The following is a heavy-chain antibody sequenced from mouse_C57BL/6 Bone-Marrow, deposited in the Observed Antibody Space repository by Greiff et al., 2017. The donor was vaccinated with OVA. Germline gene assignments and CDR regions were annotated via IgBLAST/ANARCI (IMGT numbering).Heavy chain of an antibody. CDR2: IYPGSGKT. CDR3: ARWDYGYGGDY. D-gene: IGHD2-2*01. J-gene: IGHJ4*01. Sequence: VQLQESGPELVKPGASVKISCKASGYSFTSYYIHWVKQRPGQGLEWIGWIYPGSGKTKYNEKFKGKATLTADTSSSTAYMQLSSLTSEDAAVYYCARWDYGYGGDYWGQGTSVTVSS. V-gene: IGHV1-66*01. CDR1: GYSFTSYY.